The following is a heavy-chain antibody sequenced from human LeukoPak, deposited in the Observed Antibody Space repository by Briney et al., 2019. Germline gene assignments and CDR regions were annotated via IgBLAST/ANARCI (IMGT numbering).Heavy chain of an antibody. D-gene: IGHD1-26*01. J-gene: IGHJ4*02. CDR2: ISAYNGNT. V-gene: IGHV1-18*04. CDR3: ARGEEYSGSSPLDY. Sequence: EASVKVSCKASGYTFTGYYMHWVRQAPGQGLEWMGWISAYNGNTNYAQKLQGRVTMTTDTSTSTVYLELRSLRSDDTAVYYCARGEEYSGSSPLDYWGQGTLVTVSS. CDR1: GYTFTGYY.